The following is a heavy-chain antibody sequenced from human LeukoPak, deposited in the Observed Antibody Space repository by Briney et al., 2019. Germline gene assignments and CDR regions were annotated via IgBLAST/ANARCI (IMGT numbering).Heavy chain of an antibody. D-gene: IGHD4-17*01. Sequence: ASVKVSCKASGHTFTSYGISWVRQAPGQGLEWMGWISAYNGNTNYAQKLQGRVTMTTDTSTSTAYMELRSLRSDDTAVYYCARGDYGDYVTPFDYWGQGTLVTVSS. CDR2: ISAYNGNT. V-gene: IGHV1-18*01. J-gene: IGHJ4*02. CDR3: ARGDYGDYVTPFDY. CDR1: GHTFTSYG.